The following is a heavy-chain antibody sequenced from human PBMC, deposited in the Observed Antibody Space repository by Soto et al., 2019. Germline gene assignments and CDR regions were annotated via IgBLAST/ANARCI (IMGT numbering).Heavy chain of an antibody. CDR3: ASNGLNGSGDV. CDR2: IIPILGIA. Sequence: QVQLVQSGAEVKKPGSSVKVSCKASGGTFSSYTISWVRQAPGQGLEWMGRIIPILGIANYAQKFQGRVTITAYKSTRTAYMELSSLRCEDTAVYYCASNGLNGSGDVWGKGTTVTVSS. CDR1: GGTFSSYT. V-gene: IGHV1-69*02. D-gene: IGHD3-10*01. J-gene: IGHJ6*04.